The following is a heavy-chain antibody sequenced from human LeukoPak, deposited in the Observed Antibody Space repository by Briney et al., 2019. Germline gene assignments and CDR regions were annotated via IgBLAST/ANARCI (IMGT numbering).Heavy chain of an antibody. CDR3: ARNLLYYYDSSGYSAFDI. V-gene: IGHV3-7*03. D-gene: IGHD3-22*01. CDR2: IKQDGSEK. CDR1: GFTFSSYW. J-gene: IGHJ3*02. Sequence: GGSLRLSCAASGFTFSSYWMSWVRQAPGKGLKWVANIKQDGSEKYYVDSVKGRFTISRDNAKNSLYLQMNSLRAEDTAVYYCARNLLYYYDSSGYSAFDIWGQGTMVTVSS.